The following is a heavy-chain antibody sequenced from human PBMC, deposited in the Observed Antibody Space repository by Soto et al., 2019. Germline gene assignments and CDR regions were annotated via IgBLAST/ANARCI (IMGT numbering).Heavy chain of an antibody. CDR3: ARELDIAAAGPDAFDI. CDR1: GGTFSSYA. V-gene: IGHV1-69*01. J-gene: IGHJ3*02. CDR2: IIPIFGTA. Sequence: QVQLVQSGAEVKKPGSSVKVSCKASGGTFSSYAISWVRQAPGQRLEWMGGIIPIFGTATSAQKFQGRVTITADESASTAYMELSSLRSEDTAVYYCARELDIAAAGPDAFDIWGQGTMVTVSS. D-gene: IGHD6-13*01.